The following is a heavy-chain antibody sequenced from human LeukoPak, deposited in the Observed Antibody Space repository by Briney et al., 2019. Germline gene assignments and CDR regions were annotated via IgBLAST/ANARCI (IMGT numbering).Heavy chain of an antibody. Sequence: PGESLKISCKGSGYNFTSYWIGWVRQMPGRGLEWLGIIYPGDSDTRYSPSFQGQVTISADKSISTAYLQWSSLKASDTGVYYCARRPTNYYGMDVWGQGTSVTVSS. V-gene: IGHV5-51*01. CDR1: GYNFTSYW. CDR3: ARRPTNYYGMDV. J-gene: IGHJ6*02. CDR2: IYPGDSDT.